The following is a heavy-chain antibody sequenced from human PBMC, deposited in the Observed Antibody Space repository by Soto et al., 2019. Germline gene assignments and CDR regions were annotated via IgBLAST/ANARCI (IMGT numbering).Heavy chain of an antibody. CDR2: IYYSGST. D-gene: IGHD2-15*01. V-gene: IGHV4-59*01. CDR3: ARVGSGGPSEYYFDY. CDR1: GGSISSYY. J-gene: IGHJ4*02. Sequence: SETLSLTCTVSGGSISSYYWSWIRQPPGKGLEWIGYIYYSGSTNYNPSLKSRVTISVDTSKNQFSLKLSSVTAADTAVYYCARVGSGGPSEYYFDYWGQGTLVTVSS.